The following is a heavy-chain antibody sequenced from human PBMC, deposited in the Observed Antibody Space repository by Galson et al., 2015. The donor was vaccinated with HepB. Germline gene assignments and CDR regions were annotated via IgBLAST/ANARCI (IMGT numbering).Heavy chain of an antibody. D-gene: IGHD3-3*01. CDR1: GFPFSNFW. Sequence: SLRLSCAVSGFPFSNFWMTWVRQAPGKGLEWVANIKQAGNEKYYVDSVKGRFTISRDNAKNSLYLQMNSLRVEDTAVYYCARRADFWRGYFGYYYHYMEVWGKGTTVTFSS. V-gene: IGHV3-7*01. CDR2: IKQAGNEK. J-gene: IGHJ6*03. CDR3: ARRADFWRGYFGYYYHYMEV.